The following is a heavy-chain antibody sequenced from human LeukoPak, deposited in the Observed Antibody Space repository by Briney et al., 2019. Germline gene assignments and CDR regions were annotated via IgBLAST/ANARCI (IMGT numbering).Heavy chain of an antibody. CDR1: GFTFSSYG. Sequence: GGSLRLSCAASGFTFSSYGMHWVRQAPGKGLEWVAFIRYDGSPKYYGDSVKGRFTISRDNSKNTLYLQMNSLRAEDTAVYYCAKDLTVGSTTALDYWGQGTLVTVSS. CDR3: AKDLTVGSTTALDY. CDR2: IRYDGSPK. D-gene: IGHD1-26*01. J-gene: IGHJ4*02. V-gene: IGHV3-30*02.